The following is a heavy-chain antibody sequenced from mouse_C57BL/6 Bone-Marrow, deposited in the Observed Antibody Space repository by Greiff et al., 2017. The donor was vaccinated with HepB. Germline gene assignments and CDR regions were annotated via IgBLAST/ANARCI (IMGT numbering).Heavy chain of an antibody. V-gene: IGHV1-50*01. Sequence: QVQLQQPGAELVKPGASVKLSCKASGYTFTSYWMQWVKQRPGQGLEWIGEIDPSDSYTNYNQKFKGKATLTVDTSPSTAYMQLSSLTSEDSAVYYCAKDSSGYFDYWGQGTTLTVSS. CDR2: IDPSDSYT. J-gene: IGHJ2*01. CDR3: AKDSSGYFDY. D-gene: IGHD3-2*02. CDR1: GYTFTSYW.